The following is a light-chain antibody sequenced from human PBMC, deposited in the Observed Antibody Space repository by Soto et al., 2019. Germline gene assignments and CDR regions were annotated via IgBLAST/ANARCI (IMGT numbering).Light chain of an antibody. J-gene: IGLJ1*01. CDR3: QAWDSSTYV. Sequence: SYELTQPPSVSVSPGQTASIPCSGDKLGDEYACWYQQKPGQSPVLVIYQDSKRPSGIPERFSGSNSGNTATLTISGTQAMDEADYYCQAWDSSTYVFGSGTKLTVL. CDR2: QDS. CDR1: KLGDEY. V-gene: IGLV3-1*01.